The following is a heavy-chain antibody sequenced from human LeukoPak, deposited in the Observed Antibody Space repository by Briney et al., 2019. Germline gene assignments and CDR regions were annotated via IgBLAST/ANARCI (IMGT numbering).Heavy chain of an antibody. CDR3: ARSNNDGDYLGVGFDY. CDR2: INTNTGNP. CDR1: GYTFSSYA. Sequence: ASVKVSCKASGYTFSSYAMNWVRQAPGQGLEWMGWINTNTGNPTYAQGVTGRFVFSLDTSVSTAYLQISSLQAEDTAVYYCARSNNDGDYLGVGFDYWGQGTLVTVSS. V-gene: IGHV7-4-1*02. D-gene: IGHD4-17*01. J-gene: IGHJ4*02.